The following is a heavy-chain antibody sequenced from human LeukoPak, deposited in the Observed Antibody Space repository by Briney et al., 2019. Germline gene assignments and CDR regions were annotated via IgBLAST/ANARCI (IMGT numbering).Heavy chain of an antibody. V-gene: IGHV1-8*02. J-gene: IGHJ4*02. CDR1: GYTFTNYD. CDR2: TNPNSGNT. CDR3: ARCATPRIACFDF. D-gene: IGHD2-15*01. Sequence: ASVKVSCKASGYTFTNYDINWVRQATGQGLEWMGWTNPNSGNTGYAQKFQGRVTINRNTSISTAYMELSSLRSEDTAVYYCARCATPRIACFDFWGQGTLVTVSS.